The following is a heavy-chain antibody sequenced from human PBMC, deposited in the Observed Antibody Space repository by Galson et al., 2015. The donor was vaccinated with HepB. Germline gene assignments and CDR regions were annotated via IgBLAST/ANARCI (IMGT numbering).Heavy chain of an antibody. V-gene: IGHV3-64D*09. CDR3: VKDGLLWYTSGWSDY. CDR1: GFTFSSNP. Sequence: SLRLSCAASGFTFSSNPMHWVRQAPGKGLESISAITSNGANTFYADSVKGRFTISRDNSKNTLYLQMRSLRPEDTAVYYCVKDGLLWYTSGWSDYWGQGTLVTVSS. J-gene: IGHJ4*02. D-gene: IGHD6-19*01. CDR2: ITSNGANT.